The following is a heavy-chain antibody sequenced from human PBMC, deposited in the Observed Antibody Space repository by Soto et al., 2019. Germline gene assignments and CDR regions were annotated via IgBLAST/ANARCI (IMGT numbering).Heavy chain of an antibody. V-gene: IGHV4-30-4*01. CDR3: ATLTLYSGYDS. CDR1: GGSISSGDYY. Sequence: SETLSLTCTVSGGSISSGDYYWSWIRQPPGKGLEWIGYIYYSGSTYYNPSLKSRVTISVDTSKNQFSLKLSSVTAADTAVYYCATLTLYSGYDSWGQGTLVTVSS. CDR2: IYYSGST. J-gene: IGHJ4*02. D-gene: IGHD5-12*01.